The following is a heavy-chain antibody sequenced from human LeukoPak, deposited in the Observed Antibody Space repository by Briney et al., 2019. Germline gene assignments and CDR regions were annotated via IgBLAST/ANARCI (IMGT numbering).Heavy chain of an antibody. CDR3: ARSPTYYYMDV. V-gene: IGHV3-30-3*01. CDR2: SYDGTNK. J-gene: IGHJ6*03. Sequence: GESPRLSCAASGFTFTNYVIHWVRQPPGKGLEWLAVSYDGTNKYYADSVKGRFTISRDHSKSTVDLQMDSLGGADSAVYYCARSPTYYYMDVWGKGTTVTVSS. CDR1: GFTFTNYV.